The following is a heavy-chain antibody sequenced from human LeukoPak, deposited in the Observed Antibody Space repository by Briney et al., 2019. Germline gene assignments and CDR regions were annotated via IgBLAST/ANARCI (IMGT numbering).Heavy chain of an antibody. CDR3: AKGSFVLMWFGELLF. D-gene: IGHD3-10*01. J-gene: IGHJ4*02. CDR2: IKYDGSDK. V-gene: IGHV3-30*02. Sequence: GGSLRLSCAASGFTFSSYGIHWVRQAPGKGLEGVAFIKYDGSDKYYADSVKGRFTISRDNSKNTLSLQMNSLRTEDTAVYYCAKGSFVLMWFGELLFGGQGTLVTVSS. CDR1: GFTFSSYG.